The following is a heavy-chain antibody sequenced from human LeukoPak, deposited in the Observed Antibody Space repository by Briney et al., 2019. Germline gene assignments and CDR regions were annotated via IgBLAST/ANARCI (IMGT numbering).Heavy chain of an antibody. Sequence: PGGSLRLSCAASGFTFSNYGMHWVRQAPGKGLEWVAVISYDATNNYYADSVRGRFTISRDNSKNTLYLQMNSLRAEDTAVYYCAKSGYNRFDYWGQGTLVTVSS. V-gene: IGHV3-30*18. J-gene: IGHJ4*02. CDR1: GFTFSNYG. CDR2: ISYDATNN. CDR3: AKSGYNRFDY. D-gene: IGHD5-24*01.